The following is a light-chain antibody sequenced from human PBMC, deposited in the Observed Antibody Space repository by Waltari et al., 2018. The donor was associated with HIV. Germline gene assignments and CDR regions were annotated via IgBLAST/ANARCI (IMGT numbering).Light chain of an antibody. CDR1: SSNIGSNP. V-gene: IGLV1-44*01. J-gene: IGLJ2*01. CDR2: SNN. CDR3: AAWDDSLNGPGVV. Sequence: QSVLTQPPSASGTPGQRVTISCSGSSSNIGSNPVNWYQQLPGTAPKLLIYSNNHRPSGVPDRFSGSKSGTSAALAISGLQSEDEADYYCAAWDDSLNGPGVVFGGGTKLTVL.